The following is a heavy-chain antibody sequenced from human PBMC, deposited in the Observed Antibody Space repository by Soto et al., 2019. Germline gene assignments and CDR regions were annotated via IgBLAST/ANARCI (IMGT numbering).Heavy chain of an antibody. CDR3: ARLHGFYGMDV. CDR1: GFTFRSFT. Sequence: GGSLRLSCAASGFTFRSFTMNWVRQAPGKGLEWVSTISSNSAYIYYTDALRGRFTISRDNAKNSLHLQMNSLRAGDTAVYYCARLHGFYGMDVWGQGTTVTVSS. V-gene: IGHV3-21*01. D-gene: IGHD4-4*01. J-gene: IGHJ6*02. CDR2: ISSNSAYI.